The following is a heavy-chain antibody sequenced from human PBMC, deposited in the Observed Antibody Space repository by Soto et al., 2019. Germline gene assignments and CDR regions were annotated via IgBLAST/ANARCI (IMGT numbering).Heavy chain of an antibody. D-gene: IGHD3-10*02. CDR1: GASFTDGSLF. Sequence: SETLSLTCTVSGASFTDGSLFWGWIRQTPGKGLEWIGSVYYTETTYYNPSLKSPVTISVETSRNTFSLKVNSVTAADTGIYYCARQRVLSTNMFITSFDPWGQGTLVTVSS. J-gene: IGHJ5*02. V-gene: IGHV4-39*01. CDR2: VYYTETT. CDR3: ARQRVLSTNMFITSFDP.